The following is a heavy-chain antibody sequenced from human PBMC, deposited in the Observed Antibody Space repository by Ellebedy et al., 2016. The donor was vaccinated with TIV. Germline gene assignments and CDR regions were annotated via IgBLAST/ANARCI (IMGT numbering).Heavy chain of an antibody. CDR2: ISSSSSYI. CDR3: ARWEGAGMDV. V-gene: IGHV3-21*01. Sequence: GGSLRLSXAASGFTFSSYSMNWVRQAPGKGLEWVSSISSSSSYIYYADSVKGRFTISRDNAKNSLYLQMNSLRAEDTAVYYCARWEGAGMDVWGQGTTVTVSS. CDR1: GFTFSSYS. D-gene: IGHD1-26*01. J-gene: IGHJ6*02.